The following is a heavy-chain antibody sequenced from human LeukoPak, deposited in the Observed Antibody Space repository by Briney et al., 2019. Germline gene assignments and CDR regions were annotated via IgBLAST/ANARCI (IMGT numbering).Heavy chain of an antibody. CDR1: GGSISSYY. V-gene: IGHV4-59*01. J-gene: IGHJ5*02. CDR3: AREMMAATDENNWFDP. CDR2: IYYSGST. Sequence: SETLSLTCTVSGGSISSYYWSWIRQPPGKGLEWIGYIYYSGSTYYNPSLKSRVTISVDTSKNQFSLKLSSVTAADTAVYYCAREMMAATDENNWFDPWGQGTLVTVSS. D-gene: IGHD5-24*01.